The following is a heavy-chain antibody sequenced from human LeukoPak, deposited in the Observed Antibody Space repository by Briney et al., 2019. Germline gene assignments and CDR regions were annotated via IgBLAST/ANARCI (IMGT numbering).Heavy chain of an antibody. CDR1: GFTFSDYY. CDR3: ARGDGPRYYFDY. J-gene: IGHJ4*02. D-gene: IGHD5-24*01. CDR2: ISSSSSYT. V-gene: IGHV3-11*06. Sequence: PGGSLRLPCAASGFTFSDYYMSWIRQAPGKGLEWVSYISSSSSYTNYADSVKGRFTISRDNAKNSLYLQMNSLRAEDTAVYYCARGDGPRYYFDYWGQGTLVTVSS.